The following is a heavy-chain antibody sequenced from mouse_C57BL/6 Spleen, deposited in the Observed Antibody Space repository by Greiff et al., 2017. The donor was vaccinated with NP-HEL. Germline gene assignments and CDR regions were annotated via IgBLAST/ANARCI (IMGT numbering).Heavy chain of an antibody. CDR1: GFNIKNTY. D-gene: IGHD1-1*01. CDR3: ARNYGSSGYWYFDV. V-gene: IGHV14-3*01. CDR2: IDPANGNT. Sequence: VQLKQSVAELVRPGASVKLSCTASGFNIKNTYMHWVKQRPEQGLEWIGRIDPANGNTTYAPKFQGKATITADTSSNTAFLQFSSLTSEDTAIYYCARNYGSSGYWYFDVWGTGTTVTVSS. J-gene: IGHJ1*03.